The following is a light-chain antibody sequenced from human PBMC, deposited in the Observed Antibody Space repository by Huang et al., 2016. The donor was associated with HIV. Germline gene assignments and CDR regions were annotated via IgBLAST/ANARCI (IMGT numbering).Light chain of an antibody. CDR1: QSIATN. J-gene: IGKJ2*03. Sequence: EIVLTQSPATLSVSPGEGATLSCRANQSIATNLAWYHQRPGQAPRILIYDASTSASGRPGRFSGSGSGTEFTLTVSGLHSEDFAIYYCQQYHNWPYSFGQGTKLEIK. CDR2: DAS. V-gene: IGKV3-15*01. CDR3: QQYHNWPYS.